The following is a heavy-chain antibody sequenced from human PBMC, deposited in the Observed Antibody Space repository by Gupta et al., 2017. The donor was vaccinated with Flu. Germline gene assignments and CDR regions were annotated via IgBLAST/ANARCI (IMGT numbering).Heavy chain of an antibody. CDR1: GYSFANYW. V-gene: IGHV5-51*01. J-gene: IGHJ4*02. Sequence: EVQLVQSGAEVKKPGESLKISCKGSGYSFANYWIAWVRQMPGKGLEWMGIIYPGDSDVRYSPSCQGQVTISVDKSISTAYLQWSSLRAADTAMYYCARQAGGDGYIVLDDGGQGTLVTVSS. CDR2: IYPGDSDV. CDR3: ARQAGGDGYIVLDD. D-gene: IGHD2-8*01.